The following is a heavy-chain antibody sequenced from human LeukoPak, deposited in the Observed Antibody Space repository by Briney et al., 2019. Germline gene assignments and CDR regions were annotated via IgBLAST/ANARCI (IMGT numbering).Heavy chain of an antibody. CDR3: AKMRGQYYHSYYMDA. CDR2: GGSGGST. CDR1: GFIFSSYA. V-gene: IGHV3-23*01. J-gene: IGHJ6*03. Sequence: GGSLRLYCAASGFIFSSYAMSWVRQAPGKGLDWVSYGGSGGSTYYADSVKGRFTVSRDNSKSTLYLQMNSLTAEDTAVYYCAKMRGQYYHSYYMDAWGKGTTVTVSS.